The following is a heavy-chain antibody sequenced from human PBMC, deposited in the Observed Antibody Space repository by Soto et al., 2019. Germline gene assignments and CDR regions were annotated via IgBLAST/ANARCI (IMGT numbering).Heavy chain of an antibody. J-gene: IGHJ6*04. Sequence: EVQLVESGGGLVQPGGSLRLSCTASGFAVRHNYMTWVRQAPGKGLEWVSLIYSGGDTAYADSVKGRFTISRHTSQNTLYLQMNSLRAEDTADYYCARKTDSIPSGGDVWGKGTAVTVSS. CDR3: ARKTDSIPSGGDV. D-gene: IGHD3-10*01. CDR1: GFAVRHNY. V-gene: IGHV3-53*04. CDR2: IYSGGDT.